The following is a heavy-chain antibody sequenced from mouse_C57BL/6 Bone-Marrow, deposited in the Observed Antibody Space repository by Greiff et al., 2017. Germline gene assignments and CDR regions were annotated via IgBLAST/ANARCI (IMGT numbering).Heavy chain of an antibody. CDR2: ISSGGSYT. CDR1: GFTFSSYG. Sequence: DVKLVESGGDLVKPGGSLKLSCAASGFTFSSYGMSWVRQTPDKRLEWVATISSGGSYTYYPDSVKGRFTISRDNAKNTLYLQMSSLKSEDTAMYYCARHHYYGSSYGHYAMDYWGQGTSVTVSS. D-gene: IGHD1-1*01. CDR3: ARHHYYGSSYGHYAMDY. J-gene: IGHJ4*01. V-gene: IGHV5-6*02.